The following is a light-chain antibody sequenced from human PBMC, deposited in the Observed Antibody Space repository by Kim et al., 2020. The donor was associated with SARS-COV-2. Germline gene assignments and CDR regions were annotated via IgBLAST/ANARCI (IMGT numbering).Light chain of an antibody. J-gene: IGLJ3*02. CDR1: YY. V-gene: IGLV3-19*01. Sequence: YYASWYQQKPRQAPVVVIYGRNDRPSGIPDRFSGSNSGNTASLTITGAQAEDEANYYCNSRDSSGNHLVFGGGTQLT. CDR3: NSRDSSGNHLV. CDR2: GRN.